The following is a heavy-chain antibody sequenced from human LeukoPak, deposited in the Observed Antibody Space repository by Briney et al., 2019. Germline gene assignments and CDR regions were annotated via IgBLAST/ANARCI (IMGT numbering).Heavy chain of an antibody. CDR2: IYYSGST. CDR1: GDSISSSSYY. CDR3: ASVSSSGWYYFDY. D-gene: IGHD6-19*01. J-gene: IGHJ4*02. Sequence: PSETLSLTCTVSGDSISSSSYYWGWIRQPPGKGLEWIGNIYYSGSTYYNPSLKSRVTISVDTSKNQFSLKLNSVTAADTAVYYCASVSSSGWYYFDYWGQGTLVTVSS. V-gene: IGHV4-39*07.